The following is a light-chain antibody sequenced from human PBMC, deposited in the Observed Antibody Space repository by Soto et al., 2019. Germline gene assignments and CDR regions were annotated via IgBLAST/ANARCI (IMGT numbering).Light chain of an antibody. V-gene: IGKV1-39*01. CDR1: QSISNS. CDR3: HQTFSPPYT. J-gene: IGKJ2*01. CDR2: VAS. Sequence: DIQMTQSLSSLSASVGDTVTITCRASQSISNSLRWYQQKPGKAPKFQIYVASTLQREVPSRFSGSGSGTDFTLAISSLQPEDVSTYYCHQTFSPPYTVGQGTKLEIK.